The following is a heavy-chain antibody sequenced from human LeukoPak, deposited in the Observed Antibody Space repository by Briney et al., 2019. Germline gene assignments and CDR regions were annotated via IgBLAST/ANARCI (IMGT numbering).Heavy chain of an antibody. CDR3: ARDTRAYYYYGMDV. Sequence: SETLSLTCTVSGGSISSYYWSWVRQPPGKGLEWIGYIYYSGSTNYNPPLKSRVTISVDTSKNQFSLKLSSVTAADTDVYYCARDTRAYYYYGMDVWGQGTTVTVSS. V-gene: IGHV4-59*01. CDR2: IYYSGST. CDR1: GGSISSYY. J-gene: IGHJ6*02.